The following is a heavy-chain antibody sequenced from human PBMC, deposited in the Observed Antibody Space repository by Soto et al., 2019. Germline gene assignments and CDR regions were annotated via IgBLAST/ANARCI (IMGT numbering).Heavy chain of an antibody. D-gene: IGHD3-9*01. CDR1: GFTFSSYA. CDR3: AKSPTGYYKYYYYYYMDV. CDR2: ISGSGGST. V-gene: IGHV3-23*01. J-gene: IGHJ6*03. Sequence: GGSLRLSCAASGFTFSSYAMSWVRQAPGKGLEWVSAISGSGGSTYYADSVKGRFTISRDNSNKTLYLQMNSLGAEDTAVYYGAKSPTGYYKYYYYYYMDVWGKGTTVTVSS.